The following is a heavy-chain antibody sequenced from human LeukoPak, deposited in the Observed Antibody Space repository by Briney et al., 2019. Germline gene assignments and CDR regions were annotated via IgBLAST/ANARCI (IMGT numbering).Heavy chain of an antibody. D-gene: IGHD1-1*01. CDR2: INYSGST. V-gene: IGHV4-59*08. CDR3: ARLNGGY. J-gene: IGHJ4*02. CDR1: GGSISNYY. Sequence: SETLSLTCTVSGGSISNYYWSWIRQPPGRGLEWIGYINYSGSTNYNPSLKNRVTISVDTSKNQFSLKVTSGTAADTAVYYCARLNGGYWGQGTLVTVSS.